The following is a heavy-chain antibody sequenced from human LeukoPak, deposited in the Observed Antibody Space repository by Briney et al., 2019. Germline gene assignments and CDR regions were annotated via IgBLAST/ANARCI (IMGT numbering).Heavy chain of an antibody. CDR1: GFTFSSYW. D-gene: IGHD3-22*01. CDR2: IRSKANSYAT. CDR3: AKDLSYYDSSGYYEYGLDY. Sequence: PGGSLILSCAASGFTFSSYWMSWVRQASGKGLEWVGRIRSKANSYATTYAASVKGSFTMSRDDSKNTAYLQMSSLRAEDTAVYYCAKDLSYYDSSGYYEYGLDYWGQGTLVTVSS. J-gene: IGHJ4*02. V-gene: IGHV3-73*01.